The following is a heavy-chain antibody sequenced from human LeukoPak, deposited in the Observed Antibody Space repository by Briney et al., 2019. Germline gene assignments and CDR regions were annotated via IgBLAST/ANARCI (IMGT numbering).Heavy chain of an antibody. CDR2: INHNGNVN. Sequence: GSLRLSCAASGFTFSSYWMNWARQAPGKGLEWVASINHNGNVNYYVDSVKGRFTISRDNAKNSLYLQMSNLRAEDTAVYFCARGGGLDVWGQGATVTVSS. J-gene: IGHJ6*02. D-gene: IGHD3-16*01. CDR1: GFTFSSYW. CDR3: ARGGGLDV. V-gene: IGHV3-7*03.